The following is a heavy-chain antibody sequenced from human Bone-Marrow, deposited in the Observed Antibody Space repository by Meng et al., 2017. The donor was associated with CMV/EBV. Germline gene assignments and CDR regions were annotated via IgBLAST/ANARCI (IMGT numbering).Heavy chain of an antibody. CDR2: IFPGDSDT. D-gene: IGHD4-17*01. J-gene: IGHJ1*01. V-gene: IGHV5-51*01. CDR1: GGTFSSYA. Sequence: CKASGGTFSSYAISWVRQMPGKGLEYMGIIFPGDSDTRYSPSFQGQVTISADTSINTAYLQWRSLKASDTAMYYCVRQSDDYGDYSNYWGQGALVTVSS. CDR3: VRQSDDYGDYSNY.